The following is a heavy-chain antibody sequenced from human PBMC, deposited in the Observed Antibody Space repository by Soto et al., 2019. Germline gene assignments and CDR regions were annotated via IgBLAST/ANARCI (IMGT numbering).Heavy chain of an antibody. CDR1: GFTFSSYS. Sequence: EVQLVESGGGLVKPGGSLRLSCAASGFTFSSYSMNWVRQAPGKGLEWVSSISSSSSYIYYADSVKGRFTISRDNAKNSLYLQMNSLRGEDTAVYYCARGMGIAVAGTGYYFDYWGQGTLVTVSS. V-gene: IGHV3-21*01. CDR2: ISSSSSYI. J-gene: IGHJ4*02. CDR3: ARGMGIAVAGTGYYFDY. D-gene: IGHD6-19*01.